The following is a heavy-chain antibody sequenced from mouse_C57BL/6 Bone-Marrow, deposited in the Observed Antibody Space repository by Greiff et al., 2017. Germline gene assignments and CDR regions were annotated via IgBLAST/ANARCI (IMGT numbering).Heavy chain of an antibody. D-gene: IGHD1-1*01. V-gene: IGHV1-59*01. CDR1: GYTFTSYW. J-gene: IGHJ4*01. Sequence: QVQLQQPGAELVRPGTSVKLSCKASGYTFTSYWMHWVKQRPGQGLEWIGVIDPSDSYTNYNQKFKGKATLTVDTSSSTDYMQLSSLTSEDAAVYYCANPTLDYWGQGTSVTVSS. CDR3: ANPTLDY. CDR2: IDPSDSYT.